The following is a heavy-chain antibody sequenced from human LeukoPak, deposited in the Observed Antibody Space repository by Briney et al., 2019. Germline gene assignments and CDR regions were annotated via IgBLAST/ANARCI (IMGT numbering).Heavy chain of an antibody. CDR2: IYSGGST. CDR1: GFTFSTYA. V-gene: IGHV3-53*01. J-gene: IGHJ4*02. CDR3: AREGEDYYDSSGYYFDY. Sequence: GGSLSLSCAASGFTFSTYAMTWVRQAPGKGLEWVSVIYSGGSTYYADSVKGRFTISRDNSKNTLYLQMNSLRAEDTAVYYCAREGEDYYDSSGYYFDYWGQGTLVTVSS. D-gene: IGHD3-22*01.